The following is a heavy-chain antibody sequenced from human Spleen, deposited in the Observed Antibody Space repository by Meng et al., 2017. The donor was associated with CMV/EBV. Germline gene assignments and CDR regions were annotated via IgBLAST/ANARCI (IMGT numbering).Heavy chain of an antibody. D-gene: IGHD2-21*01. CDR1: GVYISSYY. V-gene: IGHV4-59*01. CDR2: IYYRGNT. CDR3: SRDYCGGDCYSLGH. J-gene: IGHJ1*01. Sequence: TVSGVYISSYYWTWIRQPPGKGLEWIGYIYYRGNTDYNPSLKSRVTMSVDTSRNQFSLTLSSVTAADTAVYYCSRDYCGGDCYSLGHWGQGSLVTVSS.